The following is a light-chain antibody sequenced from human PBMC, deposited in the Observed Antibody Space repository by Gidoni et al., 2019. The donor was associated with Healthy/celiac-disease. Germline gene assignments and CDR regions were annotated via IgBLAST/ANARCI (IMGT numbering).Light chain of an antibody. CDR1: QSISSN. V-gene: IGKV3-15*01. J-gene: IGKJ2*01. Sequence: EIVMTQSPATLSVSPGERATLSCRASQSISSNLAWYQQNPGQAPRLLIYGASTRATGIPARFSGSGSGTEFPLTISSLPSEDFAVYYCQQYNNWPPQYTFGQGTKLEIK. CDR3: QQYNNWPPQYT. CDR2: GAS.